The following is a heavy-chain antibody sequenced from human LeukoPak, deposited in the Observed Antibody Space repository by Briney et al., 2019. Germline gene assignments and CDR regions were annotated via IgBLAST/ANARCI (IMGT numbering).Heavy chain of an antibody. J-gene: IGHJ5*02. D-gene: IGHD4-17*01. CDR2: ISSDGSST. V-gene: IGHV3-74*01. CDR1: GFTFSSYW. Sequence: GGSLRLSCAASGFTFSSYWMHWVRQGPGKGXVXVSRISSDGSSTRYADSVKGRFTISRDNAKNTLNLQMNSLRAEDTAVYYCARGVNGDSRFDPWGQGTLVTVSS. CDR3: ARGVNGDSRFDP.